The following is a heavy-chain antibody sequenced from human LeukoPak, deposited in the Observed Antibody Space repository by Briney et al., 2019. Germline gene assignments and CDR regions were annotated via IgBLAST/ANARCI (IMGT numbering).Heavy chain of an antibody. Sequence: GGSLRLSCAASGFTFSDYYMSWIRQAPGKGLEWVSYISSSGSTIYYADSVKGRFTISRDNAKNSLYLQMNSLRAEDTAVYYCARVHYGDYPLYYYYYGMDAWGQGTTVTVSS. CDR3: ARVHYGDYPLYYYYYGMDA. V-gene: IGHV3-11*01. D-gene: IGHD4-17*01. CDR1: GFTFSDYY. CDR2: ISSSGSTI. J-gene: IGHJ6*02.